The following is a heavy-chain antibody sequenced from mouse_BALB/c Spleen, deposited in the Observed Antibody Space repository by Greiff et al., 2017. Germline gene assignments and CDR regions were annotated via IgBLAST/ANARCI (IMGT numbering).Heavy chain of an antibody. CDR2: ISSGGGST. CDR3: ARAESTVVAFDY. D-gene: IGHD1-1*01. V-gene: IGHV5-12-1*01. J-gene: IGHJ2*01. CDR1: GFAFSSYD. Sequence: EVQLVESGGGLVKPGGSLKLSCAASGFAFSSYDMSWVRQTPEKRLEWVAYISSGGGSTYYPDTVKGRFTISRDNATNTLYLQMSSLKSEDTAMYYCARAESTVVAFDYWGQGTTLTVSS.